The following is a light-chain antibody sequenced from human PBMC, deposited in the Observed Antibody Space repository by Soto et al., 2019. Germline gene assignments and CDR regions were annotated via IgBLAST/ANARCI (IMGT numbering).Light chain of an antibody. CDR3: QHGYSTRT. Sequence: DIQMTQSPSSLSASIGDRVTISCRASQDIGAYVNWYQHKQGKAPRVLMYAASNLKSGVPPRFSGSGVGRDFTLTISDLQPEDFVTYYCQHGYSTRTFGQGTKVERK. CDR1: QDIGAY. CDR2: AAS. J-gene: IGKJ1*01. V-gene: IGKV1-39*01.